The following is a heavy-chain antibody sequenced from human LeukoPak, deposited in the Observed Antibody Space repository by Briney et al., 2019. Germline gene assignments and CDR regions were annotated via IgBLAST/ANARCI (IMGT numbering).Heavy chain of an antibody. CDR2: INAGNGNT. J-gene: IGHJ3*02. CDR3: ARRDCTNGVCYSTHGAFDI. CDR1: GYIFTDYA. Sequence: ASVKVSCKASGYIFTDYAVNWVRQAPGQRLEWMGWINAGNGNTKFSQKFQGRVTITRDTSASTAYMELSSLRSEDTAVYYCARRDCTNGVCYSTHGAFDIWGQGTMVTVSS. V-gene: IGHV1-3*01. D-gene: IGHD2-8*01.